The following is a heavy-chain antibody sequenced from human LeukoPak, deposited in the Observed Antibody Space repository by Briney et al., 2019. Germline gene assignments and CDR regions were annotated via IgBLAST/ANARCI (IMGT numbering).Heavy chain of an antibody. Sequence: SETLSLTCTVSGGSISGRNYYWDWIRQPPGKGLEWIGSIYYSGSTYYEPSLESRVTMSVDTSKNQFSLKMSSVTAADTAVYYCARTSGRGGVDPGTSGYINYWGHGTLVTVSS. CDR2: IYYSGST. CDR1: GGSISGRNYY. V-gene: IGHV4-39*01. J-gene: IGHJ4*01. D-gene: IGHD3-22*01. CDR3: ARTSGRGGVDPGTSGYINY.